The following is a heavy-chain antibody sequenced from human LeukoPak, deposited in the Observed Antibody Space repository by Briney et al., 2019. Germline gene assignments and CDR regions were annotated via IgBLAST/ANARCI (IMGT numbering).Heavy chain of an antibody. V-gene: IGHV3-23*01. D-gene: IGHD3-10*01. J-gene: IGHJ4*02. CDR3: ARMVRGLYIDY. CDR1: GFTFSSYA. Sequence: GGSLRLSCAVSGFTFSSYAMSWVRQAPGKGLEWVSGISGSGGYTYYADSVKGRFTFPRDNPKNTLYLEMSSLRAEDTAVYYCARMVRGLYIDYWGQGTLVTVSS. CDR2: ISGSGGYT.